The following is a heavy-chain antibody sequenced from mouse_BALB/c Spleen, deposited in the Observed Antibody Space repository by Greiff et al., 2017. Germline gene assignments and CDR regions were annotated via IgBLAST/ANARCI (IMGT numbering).Heavy chain of an antibody. D-gene: IGHD1-1*01. Sequence: VQLQQSGPSLVKPSQTLSLTCSVTGDSITSGYWNWIRKFPGNKLEYMGYISYSGSTYYNPSLKSRISITRDTSKNQYYLQLNSVTTEDTATYYCASNYYGSSRSFDYWGQGTTLTVSS. V-gene: IGHV3-8*02. J-gene: IGHJ2*01. CDR1: GDSITSGY. CDR2: ISYSGST. CDR3: ASNYYGSSRSFDY.